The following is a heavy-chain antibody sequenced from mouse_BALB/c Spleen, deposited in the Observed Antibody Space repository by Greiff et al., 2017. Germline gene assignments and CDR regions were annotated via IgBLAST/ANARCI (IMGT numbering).Heavy chain of an antibody. CDR1: GFNIKDTY. CDR2: IDPANGNT. Sequence: EVQLQQSGAELVKPGASVKLSCTASGFNIKDTYMHWVKQRPEQGLEWIGRIDPANGNTKYDPKFQGKATITADTSSNTAYLQLSSLTSEDTAVYYCARWYDLYAMDYWGQGTSVTVSS. J-gene: IGHJ4*01. CDR3: ARWYDLYAMDY. V-gene: IGHV14-3*02. D-gene: IGHD2-14*01.